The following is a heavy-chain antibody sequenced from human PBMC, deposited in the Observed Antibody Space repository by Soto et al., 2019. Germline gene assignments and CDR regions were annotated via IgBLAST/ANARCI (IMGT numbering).Heavy chain of an antibody. D-gene: IGHD6-19*01. CDR3: ARSYSSGWYWFDP. J-gene: IGHJ5*02. CDR1: GGTFSGYA. V-gene: IGHV1-69*13. Sequence: SVKVSCKASGGTFSGYAISWVRQAPGQGLEWMGGIIPIFGTANYAQKFQGRVTITADESTSTAYMELSSLRSEDTAVYYCARSYSSGWYWFDPWGQGTLVTVSS. CDR2: IIPIFGTA.